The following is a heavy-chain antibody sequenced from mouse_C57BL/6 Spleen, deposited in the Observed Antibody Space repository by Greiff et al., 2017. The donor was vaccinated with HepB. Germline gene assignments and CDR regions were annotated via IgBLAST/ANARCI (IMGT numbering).Heavy chain of an antibody. CDR2: IDPSDSET. Sequence: QVQLQQSGAELVRPGSSVKLSCKASGYTFTSYWMHWVKQRPIQGLEWIGNIDPSDSETHYNQKFKEKATLTVDKSSSTAYMQLSSLTSEDSAVYYCARENYGSSRHYFDYWGQGTTLTVSS. D-gene: IGHD1-1*01. V-gene: IGHV1-52*01. CDR3: ARENYGSSRHYFDY. J-gene: IGHJ2*01. CDR1: GYTFTSYW.